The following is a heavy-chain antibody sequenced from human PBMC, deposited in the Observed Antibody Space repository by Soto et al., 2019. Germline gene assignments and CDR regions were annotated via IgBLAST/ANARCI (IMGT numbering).Heavy chain of an antibody. J-gene: IGHJ5*02. V-gene: IGHV4-4*07. Sequence: NPSETLSLTCTVSGGSISSYYWSWIRQPAGKGLEWIGRIYTSGSTNYNPSLKSRVTMSVDTSKNQFSLKLSSVTAADTAVYYCARQPGTPAAGTMRWFDPWGQGTLVTVSS. CDR2: IYTSGST. CDR1: GGSISSYY. D-gene: IGHD6-13*01. CDR3: ARQPGTPAAGTMRWFDP.